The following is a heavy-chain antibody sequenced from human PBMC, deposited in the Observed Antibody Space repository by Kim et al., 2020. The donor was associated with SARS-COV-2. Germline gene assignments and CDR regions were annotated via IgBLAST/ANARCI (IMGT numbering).Heavy chain of an antibody. D-gene: IGHD6-13*01. V-gene: IGHV1-46*01. J-gene: IGHJ4*02. Sequence: ASVKVSCKASRYTFSNYFMHWVRQAPGQGLEWVGLINPTGDSTTYAQKLQGRVTMTRDTSTSTVYIELSSLISEDTAIYYCAREAGSLKNFDYWGQGTLV. CDR1: RYTFSNYF. CDR3: AREAGSLKNFDY. CDR2: INPTGDST.